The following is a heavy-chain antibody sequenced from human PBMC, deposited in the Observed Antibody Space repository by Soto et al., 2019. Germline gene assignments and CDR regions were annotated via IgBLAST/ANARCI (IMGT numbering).Heavy chain of an antibody. V-gene: IGHV4-34*01. CDR3: ARKGLSFDY. Sequence: SETLSLTCAVYGGSFSGYYWSWIRQPPGKGLEWIGEINHSGSTNYNPSLKSRVTISVDTSKNQFSLKLSSVIAADTAVYYCARKGLSFDYWGQGTLVTVSS. J-gene: IGHJ4*02. CDR2: INHSGST. CDR1: GGSFSGYY.